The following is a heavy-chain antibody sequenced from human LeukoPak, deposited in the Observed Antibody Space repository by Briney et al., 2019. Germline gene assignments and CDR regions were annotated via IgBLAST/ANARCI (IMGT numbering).Heavy chain of an antibody. D-gene: IGHD4-17*01. V-gene: IGHV3-66*01. J-gene: IGHJ5*02. Sequence: GGSLRLSCAASGFIISTKYMNWVRQAPGKGLEWVSIMYTHGDSYYANSVKGRFTLSRDDSKNTLYLQMNSLRADDTAVYYCARISTLTPGRYGRFDTWGQGTLVTVSS. CDR2: MYTHGDS. CDR3: ARISTLTPGRYGRFDT. CDR1: GFIISTKY.